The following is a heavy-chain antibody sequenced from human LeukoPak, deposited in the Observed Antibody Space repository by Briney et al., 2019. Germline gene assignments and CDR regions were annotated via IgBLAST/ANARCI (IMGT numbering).Heavy chain of an antibody. D-gene: IGHD2-2*01. CDR1: GFTFSTYA. Sequence: GGSLRLSCAASGFTFSTYAMSWVRQAPGKGLEWVANIRQDGSEKYYVDSVKGRFTISRDNAKNSLYLQMNSLRAEDTAVYYCAGGPQGYCSSTSCSADYWGQGTLVTVSS. CDR2: IRQDGSEK. J-gene: IGHJ4*02. V-gene: IGHV3-7*01. CDR3: AGGPQGYCSSTSCSADY.